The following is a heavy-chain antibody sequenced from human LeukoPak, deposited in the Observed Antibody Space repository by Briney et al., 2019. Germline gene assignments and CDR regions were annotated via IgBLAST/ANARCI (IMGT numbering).Heavy chain of an antibody. CDR1: GDSINSGSYH. D-gene: IGHD3-9*01. Sequence: SETLSLTCTVSGDSINSGSYHWGWIRQPPGKGLEWIGEINHSGSTNYNPSLKSRVTISVDTSKNQFSLKVTSVTAADTAVYYCARGRVNYDILTGLDYWGQGTLVTVSS. CDR2: INHSGST. CDR3: ARGRVNYDILTGLDY. V-gene: IGHV4-39*07. J-gene: IGHJ4*02.